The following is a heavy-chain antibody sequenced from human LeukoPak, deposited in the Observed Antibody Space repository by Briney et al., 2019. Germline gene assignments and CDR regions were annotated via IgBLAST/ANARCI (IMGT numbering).Heavy chain of an antibody. CDR1: GFTFSSYW. V-gene: IGHV3-7*01. Sequence: PGGSLRLSCAASGFTFSSYWMSWVRQAPGKGLEWVANIKQDGSEKYYVDSVKGRFTISRDNSKNTLYLQMNSLKAEDTAVYYCARDEFLPLFIVGATTQEFDAFDIWGQGTMVTVSS. CDR3: ARDEFLPLFIVGATTQEFDAFDI. D-gene: IGHD1-26*01. CDR2: IKQDGSEK. J-gene: IGHJ3*02.